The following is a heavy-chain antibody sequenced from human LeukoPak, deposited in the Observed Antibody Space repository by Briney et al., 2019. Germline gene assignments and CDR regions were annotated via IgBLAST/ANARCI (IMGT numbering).Heavy chain of an antibody. D-gene: IGHD3-22*01. CDR3: AQVVDHNRFDP. Sequence: SETLSLTCAVSGASVGSYHWSWIRQSPGKGLEWLAYFYYDGGTTYNPSLKNRVTMSVDTSKNHVALRLTSVSTADTAIYYCAQVVDHNRFDPWGQGALVTVSS. CDR1: GASVGSYH. V-gene: IGHV4-59*02. J-gene: IGHJ5*02. CDR2: FYYDGGT.